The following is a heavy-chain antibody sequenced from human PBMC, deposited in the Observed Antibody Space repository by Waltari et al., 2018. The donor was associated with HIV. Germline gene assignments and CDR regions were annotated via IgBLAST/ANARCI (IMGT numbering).Heavy chain of an antibody. V-gene: IGHV1-69*13. D-gene: IGHD1-26*01. CDR3: ARGHSGSSDDAFDI. CDR2: IIPIFGTA. CDR1: GGTFSSYS. Sequence: QVQLVQSGAEVKKPRSSVQVSCTASGGTFSSYSIRWLPQAPGQGLEWMGGIIPIFGTANDAQKFQGRVTSTADESTSTAYMELSSLRSEETAVYYCARGHSGSSDDAFDIWGQGTMVTVSS. J-gene: IGHJ3*02.